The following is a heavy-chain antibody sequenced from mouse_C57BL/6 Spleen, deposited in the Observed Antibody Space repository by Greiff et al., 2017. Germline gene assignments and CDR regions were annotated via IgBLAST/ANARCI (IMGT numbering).Heavy chain of an antibody. V-gene: IGHV1-64*01. CDR2: IHPNSGST. J-gene: IGHJ3*01. CDR3: ASPDYDGFAD. D-gene: IGHD2-4*01. CDR1: GYTFTSYW. Sequence: QVQLQQPGAELVQPGASVKLSCKASGYTFTSYWMHWVKQRPGQGLEWIGMIHPNSGSTNYNEKFKSKATLTVDKSSSTAYMQLSSLTSEDSAVYYCASPDYDGFADWGQGTLVTVSA.